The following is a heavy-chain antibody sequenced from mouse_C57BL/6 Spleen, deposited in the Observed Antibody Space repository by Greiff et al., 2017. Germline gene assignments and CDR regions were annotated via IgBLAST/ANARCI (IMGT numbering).Heavy chain of an antibody. Sequence: QVQLQQPGAELVMPGASVKLSCKASGYTFTSSWMHWVKQRPGQGLEWIGEIDPSDSYTNYNQKFKGKSTLTVDKSSSTAYMQLSSLTSEDSAVYYCARKKIFMDYWGQGTSVTVSS. V-gene: IGHV1-69*01. J-gene: IGHJ4*01. CDR1: GYTFTSSW. CDR3: ARKKIFMDY. CDR2: IDPSDSYT.